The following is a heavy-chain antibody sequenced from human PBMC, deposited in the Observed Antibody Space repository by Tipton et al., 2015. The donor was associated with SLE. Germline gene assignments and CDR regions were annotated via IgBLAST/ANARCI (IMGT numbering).Heavy chain of an antibody. J-gene: IGHJ1*01. CDR1: GGSISSYY. D-gene: IGHD6-13*01. V-gene: IGHV4-59*12. CDR3: AREGSSCLFQH. CDR2: IYYSGST. Sequence: LSLTCTVSGGSISSYYWSWIRQPPGKGLEWIGYIYYSGSTNYNPSLKSRVTISVDTSKNQFSLKLSSVTAADTAVYYCAREGSSCLFQHWGQGTLVTVSS.